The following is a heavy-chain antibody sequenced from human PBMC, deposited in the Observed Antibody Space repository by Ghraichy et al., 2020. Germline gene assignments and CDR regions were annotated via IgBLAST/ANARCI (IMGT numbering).Heavy chain of an antibody. D-gene: IGHD1-20*01. Sequence: GGPRLSCAASGFTFDDYAMHWVRQAPGKGLEWVSLISRDGATTNYVDSVRGRFTISRDNSKNSLYLQMNSLRPEDTALYYCAKENAFLTYYGVDVWGQGTTVTVSS. CDR2: ISRDGATT. V-gene: IGHV3-43D*03. CDR1: GFTFDDYA. CDR3: AKENAFLTYYGVDV. J-gene: IGHJ6*02.